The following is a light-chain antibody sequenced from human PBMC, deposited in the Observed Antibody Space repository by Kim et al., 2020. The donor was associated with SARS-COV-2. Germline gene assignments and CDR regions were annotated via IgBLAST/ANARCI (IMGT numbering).Light chain of an antibody. CDR3: LLYYGGYYV. V-gene: IGLV7-43*01. J-gene: IGLJ1*01. CDR2: STS. CDR1: TGAVSSGYY. Sequence: GGTVTLTCGSRTGAVSSGYYPNWVQQKPGQEPRALIYSTSNKRAWAPARCSGSLLGGKAALTLSGVQAEDEAEYYCLLYYGGYYVFGAGTKVTVL.